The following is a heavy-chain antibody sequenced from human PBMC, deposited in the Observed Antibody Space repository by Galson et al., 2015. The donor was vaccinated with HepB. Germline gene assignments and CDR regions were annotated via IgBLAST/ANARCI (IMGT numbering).Heavy chain of an antibody. D-gene: IGHD1-26*01. J-gene: IGHJ4*02. V-gene: IGHV4-59*01. CDR1: GGSISTYY. Sequence: LSLTCTVSGGSISTYYWSWIRQPPGKGLEWIGDIYYSGSTKYNPSLKSRVTLPVDTSKNQFSLKLSSVTAADTAVYYCARDSGSYNYGLWGQGTLVTVSS. CDR3: ARDSGSYNYGL. CDR2: IYYSGST.